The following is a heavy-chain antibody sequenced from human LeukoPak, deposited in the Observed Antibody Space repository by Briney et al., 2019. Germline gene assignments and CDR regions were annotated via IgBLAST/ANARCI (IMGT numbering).Heavy chain of an antibody. CDR2: ISYDGSNK. V-gene: IGHV3-30-3*01. CDR1: GFTFSSYA. Sequence: GGSLRLSCAASGFTFSSYAMHWVRQAPGKGLEWVAVISYDGSNKYYADSVKGRFTISRDNSKNTLYLQMNSLRAEDTAVYYCAKDALSITMVRGRIGVWGDIWGQGTMVTVSS. D-gene: IGHD3-10*01. CDR3: AKDALSITMVRGRIGVWGDI. J-gene: IGHJ3*02.